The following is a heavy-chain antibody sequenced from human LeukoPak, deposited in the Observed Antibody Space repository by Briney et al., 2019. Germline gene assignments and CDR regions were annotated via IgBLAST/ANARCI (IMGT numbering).Heavy chain of an antibody. CDR3: ARNRAAAGWFDY. V-gene: IGHV4-39*07. D-gene: IGHD6-13*01. CDR2: IYYSGST. CDR1: GGSISSSSYY. J-gene: IGHJ4*02. Sequence: SETLSLTCTVSGGSISSSSYYWGWIRQPPGKGLEWIGSIYYSGSTYYNPSLKSRVTISVDTSKNQFSLKLSSVTAADTAVYYCARNRAAAGWFDYWGQGTLVTVSS.